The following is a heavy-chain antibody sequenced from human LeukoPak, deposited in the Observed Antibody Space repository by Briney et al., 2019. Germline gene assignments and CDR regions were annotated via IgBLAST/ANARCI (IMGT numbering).Heavy chain of an antibody. J-gene: IGHJ5*02. CDR3: ARGGYCSSTSCYEKFNWFDP. CDR1: GFTFSSNG. V-gene: IGHV3-33*01. CDR2: IWYDGSNK. D-gene: IGHD2-2*01. Sequence: PGRSLRLSCAASGFTFSSNGMHWVRQAPGKGLEWVAVIWYDGSNKYYADSVKGRFTISRDNPKNTLYLQMNSLRAEDTAVYYCARGGYCSSTSCYEKFNWFDPWGQGTLVTVSS.